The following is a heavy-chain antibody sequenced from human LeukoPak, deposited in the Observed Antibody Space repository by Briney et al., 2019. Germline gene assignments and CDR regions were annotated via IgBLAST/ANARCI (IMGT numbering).Heavy chain of an antibody. CDR3: ARPGVGTTWSGDYYAMDV. CDR1: GYSFTTYW. Sequence: GESLKISCEVYGYSFTTYWLGWVRQMPGKGLEWMGTFNPGDSDTRYGPSFQGQVTISVDKSINTAYLQWSSLKASDTAMYYCARPGVGTTWSGDYYAMDVWGQGTTVTVSS. D-gene: IGHD1-26*01. CDR2: FNPGDSDT. J-gene: IGHJ6*02. V-gene: IGHV5-51*01.